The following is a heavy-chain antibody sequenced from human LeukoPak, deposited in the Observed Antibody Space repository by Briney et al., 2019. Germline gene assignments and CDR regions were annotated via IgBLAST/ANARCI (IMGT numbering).Heavy chain of an antibody. Sequence: GGSLRLSCAASGFTFSSYAMHWVRQAPGKGLEWVAVISYDGSNKYYADSVKGRFTISRDNSKNTLYLQMNSLRAEDTAVYYCARDWAVFWSGYYPYDAFDIWGQGTMVTVSS. CDR1: GFTFSSYA. D-gene: IGHD3-3*01. V-gene: IGHV3-30-3*01. J-gene: IGHJ3*02. CDR2: ISYDGSNK. CDR3: ARDWAVFWSGYYPYDAFDI.